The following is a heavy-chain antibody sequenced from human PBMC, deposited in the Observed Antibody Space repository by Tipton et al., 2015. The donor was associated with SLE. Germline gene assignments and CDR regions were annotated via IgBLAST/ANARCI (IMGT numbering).Heavy chain of an antibody. CDR1: GGSISSSSYY. CDR2: IYYSGST. V-gene: IGHV4-39*07. Sequence: LSLPCTVSGGSISSSSYYWGWIRQPPGKGLEWIGSIYYSGSTYYNPSLKSRVTISVDTSKNQFSLKLSSVTAADTAVYYCARDQGLLWFGELYPFDYWGQGTLVTVSS. CDR3: ARDQGLLWFGELYPFDY. J-gene: IGHJ4*02. D-gene: IGHD3-10*01.